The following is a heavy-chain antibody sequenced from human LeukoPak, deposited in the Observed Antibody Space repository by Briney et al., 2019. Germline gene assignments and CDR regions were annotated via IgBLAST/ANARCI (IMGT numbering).Heavy chain of an antibody. CDR2: IIPIFGTA. D-gene: IGHD1-7*01. CDR3: ARYATGTTVLGYYYYYMDV. J-gene: IGHJ6*03. CDR1: GGTFSSYA. V-gene: IGHV1-69*13. Sequence: ASVKVSCEASGGTFSSYAISWVRQAPGQGLEWMGGIIPIFGTANYAQKFQGRVTITADESTSTAYMELSSLRSEDTAVYYCARYATGTTVLGYYYYYMDVWGKGTTVTVSS.